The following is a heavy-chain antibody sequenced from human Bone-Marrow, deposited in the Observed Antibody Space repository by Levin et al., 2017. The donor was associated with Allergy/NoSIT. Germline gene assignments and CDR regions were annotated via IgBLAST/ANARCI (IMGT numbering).Heavy chain of an antibody. CDR2: IYGDGST. CDR3: AQCVRYSYGPFDY. V-gene: IGHV3-53*01. Sequence: GGSLRLSCAASGFLVSDNYISWVRQAPGKGLEWVSIIYGDGSTYYAASAKGRFSVSRDNSKNTVYLQMNSMRADDTAVCYCAQCVRYSYGPFDYWSQGALVTVSS. CDR1: GFLVSDNY. J-gene: IGHJ4*02. D-gene: IGHD5-18*01.